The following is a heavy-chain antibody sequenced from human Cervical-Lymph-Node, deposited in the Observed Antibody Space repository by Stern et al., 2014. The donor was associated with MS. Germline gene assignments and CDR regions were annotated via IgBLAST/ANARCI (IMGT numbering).Heavy chain of an antibody. CDR1: GFTFSSYW. CDR2: IKQDGSEK. D-gene: IGHD6-19*01. V-gene: IGHV3-7*03. J-gene: IGHJ6*02. CDR3: ARDGRVAGYYYYGMDV. Sequence: EVQLLESGGGLVQPGGSLRLSWAASGFTFSSYWMSWVRQAPGKGLAWVATIKQDGSEKYYVDSVKGRFTISRDNAKNSLYLQMNSLRAEDTAVYYCARDGRVAGYYYYGMDVWGQGTTVTVSS.